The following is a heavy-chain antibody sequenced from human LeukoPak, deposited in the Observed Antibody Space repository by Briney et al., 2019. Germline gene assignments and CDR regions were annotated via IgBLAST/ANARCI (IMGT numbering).Heavy chain of an antibody. J-gene: IGHJ3*02. CDR1: GGSISSSSYY. Sequence: SETLSLTCTVSGGSISSSSYYWGWIRQPPGKGLEWIGSIYYSGSTYYNPSLKSRVTISVDTSKNQFSLKLSSVTAADTAVYYCASHFQLDARDAFDIWGQGTMVTVSS. CDR2: IYYSGST. CDR3: ASHFQLDARDAFDI. V-gene: IGHV4-39*01. D-gene: IGHD5-18*01.